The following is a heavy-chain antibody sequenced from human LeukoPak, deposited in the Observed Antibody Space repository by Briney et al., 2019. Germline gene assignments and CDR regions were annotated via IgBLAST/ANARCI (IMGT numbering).Heavy chain of an antibody. Sequence: ASVKVSYKASGFTFTSSAVQWVRQARGQRLEWIGWIVVGSGNTNYAQKFQERVTITRDMSTSTAYMELSSLRSEDTAVYYCAAGEWELGDAFGIWGQGTMVTVSS. CDR2: IVVGSGNT. CDR3: AAGEWELGDAFGI. J-gene: IGHJ3*02. CDR1: GFTFTSSA. D-gene: IGHD1-26*01. V-gene: IGHV1-58*01.